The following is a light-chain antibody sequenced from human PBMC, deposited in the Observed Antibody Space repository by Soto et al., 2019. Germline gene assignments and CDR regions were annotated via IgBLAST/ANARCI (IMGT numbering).Light chain of an antibody. Sequence: QSVLTQPASVSGSPGQSITISCTGTSSDVGGYKYVSWYQQHPGEAPKLMIYDVSNRPSGVSNRFSGSKSGNTASLTISGLTAEDEADYYCSSYTSSSTRVFGTGTKVTVL. J-gene: IGLJ1*01. CDR2: DVS. CDR1: SSDVGGYKY. CDR3: SSYTSSSTRV. V-gene: IGLV2-14*01.